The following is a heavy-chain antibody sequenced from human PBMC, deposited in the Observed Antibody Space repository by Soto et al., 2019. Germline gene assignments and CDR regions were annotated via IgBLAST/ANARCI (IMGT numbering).Heavy chain of an antibody. V-gene: IGHV1-2*02. CDR3: ARDPDYGDYWGYFFDS. CDR1: GYTFAAYY. CDR2: INPTSGGT. D-gene: IGHD4-17*01. Sequence: ASVKVSCKTSGYTFAAYYIHWIREAPGQGLEWMGWINPTSGGTVYAQNFQDRVTMTRDTSISTAYMELRRLNSDDTAVYYCARDPDYGDYWGYFFDSWGQGTPVTVSS. J-gene: IGHJ4*02.